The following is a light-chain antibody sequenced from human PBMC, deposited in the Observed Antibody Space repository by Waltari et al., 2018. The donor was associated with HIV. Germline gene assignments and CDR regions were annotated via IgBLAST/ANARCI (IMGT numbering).Light chain of an antibody. CDR1: QSVSSSY. J-gene: IGKJ2*01. V-gene: IGKV3-20*01. Sequence: EFVLTQSPGTLSLSPGERATLSCRASQSVSSSYLAWYQQKPGQAPRLLIYGASSRATGIPDRFSGSGSGTDFTLTISRLEPEDFAVYYCHQYGSSPPYTFGQGTRLEIK. CDR2: GAS. CDR3: HQYGSSPPYT.